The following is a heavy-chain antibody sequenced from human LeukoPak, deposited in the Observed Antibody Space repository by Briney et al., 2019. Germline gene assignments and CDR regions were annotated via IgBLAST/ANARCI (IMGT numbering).Heavy chain of an antibody. CDR1: GYTFTSYG. CDR3: ARDRRLSHSAGHYSGYSFNY. D-gene: IGHD5-12*01. Sequence: ASVKVSCKASGYTFTSYGISWVRQAPGQGLGWMGWISAYNGNTNYAQKPQGRVTMATDTYTSTAYMELRSLRSDATAVYYCARDRRLSHSAGHYSGYSFNYWGQGTLVTVSS. CDR2: ISAYNGNT. J-gene: IGHJ4*02. V-gene: IGHV1-18*01.